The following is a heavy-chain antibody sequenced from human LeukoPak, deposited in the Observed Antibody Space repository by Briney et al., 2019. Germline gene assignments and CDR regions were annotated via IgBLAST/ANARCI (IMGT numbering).Heavy chain of an antibody. J-gene: IGHJ5*02. D-gene: IGHD2-15*01. V-gene: IGHV5-51*01. Sequence: GESLKISSKGSGYSFTSYWIGWVRQMPGKGLEWMGIIYPGDSDTRYSPSFQGQVTISADKSISTAYLQWSSLKASDTAMYYCARLQYCSGGSCQANWFDPWGQGTLVTVSS. CDR1: GYSFTSYW. CDR2: IYPGDSDT. CDR3: ARLQYCSGGSCQANWFDP.